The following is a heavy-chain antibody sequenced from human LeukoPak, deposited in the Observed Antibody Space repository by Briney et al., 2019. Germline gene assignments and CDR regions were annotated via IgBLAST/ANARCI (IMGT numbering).Heavy chain of an antibody. CDR2: IYSGGST. V-gene: IGHV3-53*01. J-gene: IGHJ4*02. D-gene: IGHD3-3*01. CDR1: GFTVSSYY. Sequence: TGGSLRLSCVASGFTVSSYYVSWVRQAPGKGLEWVSVIYSGGSTYYADSVKGRFTISRDNAKNSLYLQMNSLRAEDTAVYYCAKSRLSSGLLSAFDYWGQGTLVTVSS. CDR3: AKSRLSSGLLSAFDY.